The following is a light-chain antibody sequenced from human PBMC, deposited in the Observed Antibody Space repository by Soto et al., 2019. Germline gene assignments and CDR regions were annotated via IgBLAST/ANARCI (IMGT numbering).Light chain of an antibody. CDR1: SGSVSTSHY. CDR2: FTN. J-gene: IGLJ3*02. Sequence: QAVVTQEPSFSVSPGGTVTLTCVLRSGSVSTSHYPSWYQQTPGQAPRSLIYFTNTRSSGVPDRFSGSILGNKAALTIKGAQADDESVYYCVLFMGSATNWVFGGGTQLTVL. CDR3: VLFMGSATNWV. V-gene: IGLV8-61*01.